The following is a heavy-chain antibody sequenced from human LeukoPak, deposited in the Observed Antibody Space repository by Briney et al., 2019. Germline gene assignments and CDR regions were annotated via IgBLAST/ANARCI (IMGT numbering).Heavy chain of an antibody. Sequence: SETLSPTCTVSGGSISSGDYYWSWIRQPPGKGLEGIGYIYYSGSTYYNPSLKSRVSISVDTSKNHFSLKLNSVTAADTAVYYCARTVVVIVISINWFDPWGQGTLVTVSS. D-gene: IGHD2-21*01. J-gene: IGHJ5*02. CDR2: IYYSGST. CDR3: ARTVVVIVISINWFDP. CDR1: GGSISSGDYY. V-gene: IGHV4-30-4*08.